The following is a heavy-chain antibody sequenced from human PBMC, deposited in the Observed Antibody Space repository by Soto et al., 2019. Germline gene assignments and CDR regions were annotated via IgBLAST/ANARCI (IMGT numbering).Heavy chain of an antibody. Sequence: EVQLVASGGGLVQPGRSLRLSCAASGFTFDDYAMHWVRPAPGKGLEWVSGISWTSGSIGYADSVKGRFTISRDNAKNSLHLQMNSLRAEDTALYYCAQDNGLGLTGSFDSWGQGTMVTVSA. J-gene: IGHJ3*02. CDR2: ISWTSGSI. CDR3: AQDNGLGLTGSFDS. V-gene: IGHV3-9*01. CDR1: GFTFDDYA. D-gene: IGHD2-8*02.